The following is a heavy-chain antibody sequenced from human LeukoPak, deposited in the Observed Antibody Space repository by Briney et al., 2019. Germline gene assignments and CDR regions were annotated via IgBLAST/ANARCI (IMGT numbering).Heavy chain of an antibody. CDR2: ISGSGGST. Sequence: TGGSLRLSCAASGFTFSSYAMSWVRQAPGKGLEWVSGISGSGGSTNYADSVKGRFTISRDNSKNTLYLQMNSLRAEDTAVYYCAKDRRLMVRGDLDYWGQGTLVSVSS. CDR3: AKDRRLMVRGDLDY. V-gene: IGHV3-23*01. D-gene: IGHD3-10*01. J-gene: IGHJ4*02. CDR1: GFTFSSYA.